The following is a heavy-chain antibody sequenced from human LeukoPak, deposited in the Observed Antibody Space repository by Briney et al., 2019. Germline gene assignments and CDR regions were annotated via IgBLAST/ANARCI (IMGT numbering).Heavy chain of an antibody. Sequence: GASVKVSCTVSGYTLTELSMHWVRQAPGKGLEWMGGFDPEDGETIYAQKFQGRVTMTEDTSTDTAYMELSSLRPEDTAVYYCARAPYYYDSSGYYFENDYWGQGTLVTVSS. V-gene: IGHV1-24*01. J-gene: IGHJ4*02. CDR3: ARAPYYYDSSGYYFENDY. CDR1: GYTLTELS. CDR2: FDPEDGET. D-gene: IGHD3-22*01.